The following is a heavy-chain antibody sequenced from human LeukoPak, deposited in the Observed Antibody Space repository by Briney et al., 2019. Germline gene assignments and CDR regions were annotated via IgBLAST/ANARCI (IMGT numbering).Heavy chain of an antibody. CDR1: GGSISSSSYY. CDR2: IYYSGST. J-gene: IGHJ4*02. D-gene: IGHD6-19*01. V-gene: IGHV4-39*01. Sequence: SETLSLTCTVSGGSISSSSYYWGWIRQPPGKGLEWIGSIYYSGSTYYNPSLKSRVTISVDTSKNQFSLKLSSVTAADTAVYYCARGRGIAVAGGGTNDYWGQGTLVTVSS. CDR3: ARGRGIAVAGGGTNDY.